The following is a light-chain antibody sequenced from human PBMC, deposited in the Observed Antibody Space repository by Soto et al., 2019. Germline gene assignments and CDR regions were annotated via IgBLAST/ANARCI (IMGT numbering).Light chain of an antibody. CDR3: QHYNCYSEA. J-gene: IGKJ1*01. CDR1: QTISSW. V-gene: IGKV1-5*03. Sequence: DIQMTQSPATLSGSVGDRATITCRASQTISSWLAWYQQKPGKAPKLLIYKASTLKSGVPSRFSGSGSGTEFTLTISSLQPDDFATYCWQHYNCYSEAFGQGTKVDIK. CDR2: KAS.